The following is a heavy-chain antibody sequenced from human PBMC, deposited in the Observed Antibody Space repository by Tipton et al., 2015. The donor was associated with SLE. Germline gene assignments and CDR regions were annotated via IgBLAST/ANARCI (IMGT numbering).Heavy chain of an antibody. CDR1: GCSISSSTYY. V-gene: IGHV4-39*02. CDR2: IYYCGST. Sequence: TLSLTCTVSGCSISSSTYYWGWIRQPPGKGLEWIGSIYYCGSTYYNPSLKSRVTISVDTSQNQFSLKLSSVTAADTAVYYCARDSSGFFYFDYWGQGTLVTVSS. CDR3: ARDSSGFFYFDY. D-gene: IGHD6-19*01. J-gene: IGHJ4*02.